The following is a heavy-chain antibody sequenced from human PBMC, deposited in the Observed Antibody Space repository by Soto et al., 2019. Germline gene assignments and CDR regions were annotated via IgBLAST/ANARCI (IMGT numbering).Heavy chain of an antibody. V-gene: IGHV3-74*01. CDR2: INSDGSST. CDR3: ARGEGYNWKYFDY. J-gene: IGHJ4*02. Sequence: EVQLVESGGGLVQPGGSLRLSCAASGFTFSSYWMHWVRQAPGKGLVWVSRINSDGSSTSYADSVKGRFTISRDNAKNTLYLQMNNLRAEDTAVYYCARGEGYNWKYFDYWGQGTLVTVSS. D-gene: IGHD1-20*01. CDR1: GFTFSSYW.